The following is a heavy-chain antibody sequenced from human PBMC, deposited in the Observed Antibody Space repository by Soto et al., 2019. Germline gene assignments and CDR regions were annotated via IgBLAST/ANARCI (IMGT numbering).Heavy chain of an antibody. Sequence: QVQLVQSGAEVKEPGDSVRVSCEASGYTFTAYYIHWVRQAPGQGLEWMGWINPKFGDTTYAQDFSGKVSMTRDMSISTVYMELSSLTSDDTAIYYCARNMDYYYGRGSGNGHGVWGQGTTVTVFS. V-gene: IGHV1-2*02. CDR2: INPKFGDT. CDR1: GYTFTAYY. J-gene: IGHJ6*02. D-gene: IGHD3-10*02. CDR3: ARNMDYYYGRGSGNGHGV.